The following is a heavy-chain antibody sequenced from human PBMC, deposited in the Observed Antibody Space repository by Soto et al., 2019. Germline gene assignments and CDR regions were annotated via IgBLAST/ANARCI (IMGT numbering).Heavy chain of an antibody. CDR3: ARGADWFDS. Sequence: GGSLRLSCAASGFTFSSSAMHWVRQAPGKGLEWVATISHDGINKYYADSMKGPFTISRDNSKNTLYLQMNTLRPEDTAVYYCARGADWFDSWGQGTLVTVSS. J-gene: IGHJ5*01. CDR1: GFTFSSSA. CDR2: ISHDGINK. V-gene: IGHV3-30-3*01.